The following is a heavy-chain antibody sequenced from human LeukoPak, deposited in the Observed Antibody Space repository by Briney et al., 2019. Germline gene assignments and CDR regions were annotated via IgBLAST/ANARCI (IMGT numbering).Heavy chain of an antibody. CDR1: GISFMSSA. V-gene: IGHV1-58*01. Sequence: GASVKVSCTASGISFMSSAVQWVRQARGQRLEWIGWIVVGSGVTNYAQRFLERVTITRDMSTSTVFMELSSLRSEDTALYYCAAEKRLYCSGGACYPDAFDIWGQGTMDTVSS. CDR3: AAEKRLYCSGGACYPDAFDI. CDR2: IVVGSGVT. D-gene: IGHD2-15*01. J-gene: IGHJ3*02.